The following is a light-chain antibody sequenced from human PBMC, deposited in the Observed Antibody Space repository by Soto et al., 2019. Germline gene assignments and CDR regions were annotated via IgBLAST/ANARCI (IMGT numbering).Light chain of an antibody. V-gene: IGKV3-20*01. CDR1: QSLSSRY. J-gene: IGKJ4*02. CDR2: GAS. Sequence: EIVLTQSPGTLSLSPGDRATLSCRASQSLSSRYLAWYRQKPGQAPRLLIYGASNRATGIPDRFSGSGAGTDFTLTISRLEPDDFEVYYCQRYSSSPPTFGGGTKVEIK. CDR3: QRYSSSPPT.